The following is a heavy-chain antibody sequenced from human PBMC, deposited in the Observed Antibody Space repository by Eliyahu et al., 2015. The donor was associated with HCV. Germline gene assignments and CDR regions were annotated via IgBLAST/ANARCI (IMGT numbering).Heavy chain of an antibody. V-gene: IGHV3-43*01. D-gene: IGHD4-17*01. CDR1: GFTFDDYT. J-gene: IGHJ4*02. CDR3: AKDNRYGDYVGVHLDY. CDR2: ISWDGGNT. Sequence: EVQLVESGGVVVQPGGSLRVSCAASGFTFDDYTMHWVRQAPGKGLEWVSLISWDGGNTYYADSVKGRFTISRDNSKNSLYLQMNSLRTEDTAFYYCAKDNRYGDYVGVHLDYWGQGTLVTVSS.